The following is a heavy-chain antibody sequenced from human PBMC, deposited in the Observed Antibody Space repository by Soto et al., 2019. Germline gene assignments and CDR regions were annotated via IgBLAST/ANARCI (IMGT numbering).Heavy chain of an antibody. CDR1: GYTFNTYY. V-gene: IGHV1-46*02. D-gene: IGHD2-21*02. Sequence: QVQLVQSGAEVRKPGASVKVSCKQSGYTFNTYYLHWLRQAPGQALEWMGVIHPSGGGTTYAQKFLGRVPVTRATSTSTVFMELSSLRSADTAVYYCARGGHIAVVTASFDNWGQGTLVTVSS. CDR3: ARGGHIAVVTASFDN. J-gene: IGHJ4*02. CDR2: IHPSGGGT.